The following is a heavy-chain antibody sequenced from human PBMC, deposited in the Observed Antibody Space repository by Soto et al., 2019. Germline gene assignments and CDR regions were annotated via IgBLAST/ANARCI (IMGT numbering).Heavy chain of an antibody. CDR3: ARGLFESIAAPMFDY. CDR1: GGTFSSYA. CDR2: IIPIFGTA. D-gene: IGHD6-6*01. J-gene: IGHJ4*02. Sequence: GASVKVSCKASGGTFSSYAISWVRQAPGQGLEWMGGIIPIFGTANYAQKFQGRVTITADESTSTAYMELSSLRSEDTAVYYCARGLFESIAAPMFDYWGQGTLVTVSS. V-gene: IGHV1-69*13.